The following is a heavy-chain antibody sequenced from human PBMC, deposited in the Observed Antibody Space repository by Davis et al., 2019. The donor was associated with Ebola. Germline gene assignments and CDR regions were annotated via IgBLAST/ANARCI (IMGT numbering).Heavy chain of an antibody. CDR1: GFTSSSYS. J-gene: IGHJ4*02. D-gene: IGHD3-22*01. V-gene: IGHV3-21*01. CDR2: ISSSSSYI. Sequence: GGSLRLSCAASGFTSSSYSMNWVRQAPGKGLEWVSSISSSSSYIYYADSVKGRFTISRDNAKNSLYLQMNSLRAEDTAVYYCARDENYYDSSGYSTYFDYWGQGTLVTVSS. CDR3: ARDENYYDSSGYSTYFDY.